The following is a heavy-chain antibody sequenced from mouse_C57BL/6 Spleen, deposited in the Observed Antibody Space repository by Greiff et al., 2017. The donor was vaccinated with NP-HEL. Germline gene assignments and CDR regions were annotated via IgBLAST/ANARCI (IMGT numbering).Heavy chain of an antibody. CDR3: TRGYYDYDGGYAMDY. CDR1: GFTFSSYA. D-gene: IGHD2-4*01. J-gene: IGHJ4*01. Sequence: EVHLVESGEGLVKPGGSLKLSCAASGFTFSSYAMSWVRQTPEKRLEWVAYISSGGDYIYYADTVKGRFTISRANARNTLYLQMSSLKSEDTAMYYCTRGYYDYDGGYAMDYWGQGTSVTVSS. CDR2: ISSGGDYI. V-gene: IGHV5-9-1*02.